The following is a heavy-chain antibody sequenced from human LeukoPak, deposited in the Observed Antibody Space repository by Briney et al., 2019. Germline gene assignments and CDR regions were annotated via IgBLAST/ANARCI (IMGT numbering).Heavy chain of an antibody. D-gene: IGHD5-18*01. Sequence: SETLSLTCTVSGGSISRYYRSWIRQPPGRGLEWIGYIYYSGSTNYNPSLKSRVTISVDTSKNQFSLKLSSVTAADTAVYYCARMPRYSYGTLDYWGQGTLVTVSS. CDR3: ARMPRYSYGTLDY. CDR1: GGSISRYY. V-gene: IGHV4-59*01. J-gene: IGHJ4*02. CDR2: IYYSGST.